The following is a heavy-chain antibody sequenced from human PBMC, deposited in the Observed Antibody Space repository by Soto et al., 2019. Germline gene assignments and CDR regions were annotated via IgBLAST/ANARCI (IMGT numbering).Heavy chain of an antibody. CDR1: GYTFTGYY. V-gene: IGHV1-2*02. J-gene: IGHJ6*02. Sequence: QVQLVQSGTEVKRPGDSVKVSCKASGYTFTGYYVHWVRQAPGQGLEWMGWINPNSGDTYLEQRFQGRVTMNRDTSIGTADMELRGLTSDDTAEYYCAKGGAIVAAGTRVYLYNAMDVWGQGTTVTVSS. CDR3: AKGGAIVAAGTRVYLYNAMDV. CDR2: INPNSGDT. D-gene: IGHD1-26*01.